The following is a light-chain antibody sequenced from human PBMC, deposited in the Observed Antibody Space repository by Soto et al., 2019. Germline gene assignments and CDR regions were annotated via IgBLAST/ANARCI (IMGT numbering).Light chain of an antibody. V-gene: IGKV1-39*01. J-gene: IGKJ2*02. CDR3: QHSYTAPCT. CDR2: AAS. Sequence: DIQMTQSPPSLSASVGDRVTITCRASQSISNSLNWYQQKPGKAPKVLISAASSLQSGVPSRFSGSGSGTDFTLTISSVHPEDFATYFCQHSYTAPCTFGQGSKLEIK. CDR1: QSISNS.